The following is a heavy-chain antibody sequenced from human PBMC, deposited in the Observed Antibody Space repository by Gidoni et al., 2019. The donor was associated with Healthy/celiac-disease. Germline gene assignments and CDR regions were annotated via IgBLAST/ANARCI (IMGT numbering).Heavy chain of an antibody. CDR2: ISYDGSNK. CDR3: ARALEWELQGPFDL. V-gene: IGHV3-30-3*01. D-gene: IGHD1-26*01. Sequence: QVQLVASGGGVVQPGRALRLSRAASGFTFRSYDMHWVSQAPGKELEWVAVISYDGSNKYYADSVKGRFTIARDNSKNTLYLKMNSLRAEDTAVYYCARALEWELQGPFDLWGRGTLVTVSS. J-gene: IGHJ2*01. CDR1: GFTFRSYD.